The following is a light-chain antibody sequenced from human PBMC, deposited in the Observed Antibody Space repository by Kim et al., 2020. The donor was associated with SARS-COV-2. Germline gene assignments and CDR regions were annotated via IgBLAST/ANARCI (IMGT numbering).Light chain of an antibody. Sequence: QSITISCTGTSSDVGGYNYVSWYQQHPGKAPKLMIYDVSNRPSGVSNRFSGSKSGNTASLTISGLQAEDEAEYYCSSYTSSSTLHVFGTGTKVTVL. CDR2: DVS. CDR1: SSDVGGYNY. J-gene: IGLJ1*01. CDR3: SSYTSSSTLHV. V-gene: IGLV2-14*03.